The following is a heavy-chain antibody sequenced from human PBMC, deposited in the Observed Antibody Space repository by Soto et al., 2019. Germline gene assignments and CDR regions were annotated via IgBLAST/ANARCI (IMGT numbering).Heavy chain of an antibody. J-gene: IGHJ6*02. CDR1: GYTFTSYY. D-gene: IGHD6-13*01. V-gene: IGHV1-46*01. Sequence: ASVKVSCKASGYTFTSYYMHWVRQAPGQGLEWMGIINPSGGSTSYAQKFQGRVTMTRDTSTSTVYMELSSLRSEDTAVYYCVSGFIAAADYYYYGMDVWGQGTTVTVPS. CDR2: INPSGGST. CDR3: VSGFIAAADYYYYGMDV.